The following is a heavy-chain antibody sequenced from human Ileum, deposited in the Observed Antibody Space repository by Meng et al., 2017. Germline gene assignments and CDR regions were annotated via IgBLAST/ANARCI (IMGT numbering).Heavy chain of an antibody. CDR2: TYYRSTWYN. D-gene: IGHD4/OR15-4a*01. CDR3: ARGRRAGFDF. J-gene: IGHJ3*01. CDR1: GDSVASNTAA. V-gene: IGHV6-1*01. Sequence: SETLSLTCAISGDSVASNTAAWHWIRQSPSRGLEWLGRTYYRSTWYNDYADPVKRRIIINPDTSKNQFSLQLDSVTPEDTAIYYCARGRRAGFDFWGQGTMVTVSS.